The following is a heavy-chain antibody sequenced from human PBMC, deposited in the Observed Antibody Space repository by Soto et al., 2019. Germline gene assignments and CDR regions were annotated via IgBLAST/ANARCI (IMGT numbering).Heavy chain of an antibody. V-gene: IGHV4-34*01. J-gene: IGHJ3*02. CDR3: ARLKMDDYGDYDASDAFDI. Sequence: SETLSLTCAVYGGSFSGYYWSWIRQPPGKGLEWIGEINHSGSTNYNPSLKSRVTISVDTSKNQFSLKLSSVTAADTAVYYCARLKMDDYGDYDASDAFDIWGQGTMVT. CDR2: INHSGST. D-gene: IGHD4-17*01. CDR1: GGSFSGYY.